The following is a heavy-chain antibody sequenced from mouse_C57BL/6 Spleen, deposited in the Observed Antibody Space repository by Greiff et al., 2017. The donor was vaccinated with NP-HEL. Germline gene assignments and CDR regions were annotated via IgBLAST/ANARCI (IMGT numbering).Heavy chain of an antibody. J-gene: IGHJ1*03. CDR3: ARKDYYGQRYFDV. CDR2: IFPGSGST. CDR1: GYTFTDYY. Sequence: VQLQQSGPELVKPGASVKISCKASGYTFTDYYINWVKQRPGQGLEWIGWIFPGSGSTYYNEKFKGKATLTVDKSSSTAYMLLSSLTSEDSAVYFCARKDYYGQRYFDVWGTGTTVTVSS. V-gene: IGHV1-75*01. D-gene: IGHD1-1*01.